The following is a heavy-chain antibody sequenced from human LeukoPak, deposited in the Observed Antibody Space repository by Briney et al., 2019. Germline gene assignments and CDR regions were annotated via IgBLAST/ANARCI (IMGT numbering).Heavy chain of an antibody. CDR1: GFTFSDYY. CDR2: ISSSGSTI. V-gene: IGHV3-11*01. D-gene: IGHD5-24*01. J-gene: IGHJ4*02. CDR3: AKDRRMATIMGALND. Sequence: TGGSLRLSCAASGFTFSDYYMSWIRQAPGKGLEWVSYISSSGSTIYYADSVKGRFTISRDNAKNSLYLQMNSLRAEDTAVYYCAKDRRMATIMGALNDWGQGTLVTVSS.